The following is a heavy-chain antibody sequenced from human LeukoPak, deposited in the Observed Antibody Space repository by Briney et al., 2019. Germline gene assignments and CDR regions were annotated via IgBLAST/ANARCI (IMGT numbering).Heavy chain of an antibody. CDR3: ARFGYSGWNLEN. D-gene: IGHD5-12*01. J-gene: IGHJ4*02. Sequence: GGSLRLSCAASGFNFEDHGMTWVRQTPGKGLEWVSGINWDGDSTGYGDSVKGRFTISRDDTESSLYVQMNSLRDEDTAVYYCARFGYSGWNLENWGQGTLVTVSS. CDR1: GFNFEDHG. V-gene: IGHV3-20*04. CDR2: INWDGDST.